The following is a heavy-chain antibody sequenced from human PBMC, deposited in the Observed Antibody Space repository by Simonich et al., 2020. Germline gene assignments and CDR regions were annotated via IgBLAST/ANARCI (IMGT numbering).Heavy chain of an antibody. CDR2: SSAYNGKT. J-gene: IGHJ4*02. Sequence: QVQLVQSGAEVKKPGASVKVSCKASGYTFTSYGISWVRQAPGQGLEWMGWSSAYNGKTNYARKLQGRVTMTTDTSTSTAYMELRSRRSDDTAVYYCARASRGTWWYYYFDYWGQGTLVTVSS. V-gene: IGHV1-18*01. D-gene: IGHD2-15*01. CDR3: ARASRGTWWYYYFDY. CDR1: GYTFTSYG.